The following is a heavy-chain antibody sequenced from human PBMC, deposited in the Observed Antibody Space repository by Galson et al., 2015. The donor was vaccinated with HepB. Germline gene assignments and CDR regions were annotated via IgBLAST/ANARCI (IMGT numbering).Heavy chain of an antibody. D-gene: IGHD3-10*01. V-gene: IGHV1-18*01. J-gene: IGHJ2*01. CDR3: ARSGKVPRGYFDL. Sequence: SVKVSCKASGYNFTSYGISGVRQAPGQGLEWMGWISAYNGNTNYAQKLQGRVTMTTNTSTSTAYMELRSLRSDDTAVYYCARSGKVPRGYFDLWGRGTLVPVSS. CDR2: ISAYNGNT. CDR1: GYNFTSYG.